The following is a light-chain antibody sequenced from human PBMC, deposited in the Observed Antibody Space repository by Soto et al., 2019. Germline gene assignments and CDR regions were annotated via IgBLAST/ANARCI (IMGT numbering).Light chain of an antibody. CDR1: ASDIGTYNY. V-gene: IGLV2-14*01. J-gene: IGLJ1*01. CDR2: EVS. Sequence: QSVLTQPASVSGSPGQSITISCTGTASDIGTYNYVSWYQQHPGKAPKVIIYEVSNRPSGISHRFSGSKSGNTASLTISGLQAEDEADYYCSSYTSSSTRHVFGTGTKVTVL. CDR3: SSYTSSSTRHV.